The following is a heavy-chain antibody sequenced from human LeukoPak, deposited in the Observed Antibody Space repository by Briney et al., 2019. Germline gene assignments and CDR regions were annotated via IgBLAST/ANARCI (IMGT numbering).Heavy chain of an antibody. CDR2: IIPIFGTA. J-gene: IGHJ5*02. Sequence: ASVKVSCKASGGTFSSYAISWVRQAPGQGLEWMGGIIPIFGTANYAQKFQGRVTITADESTSTAYMELSSLRSEDTAVYYCARAVYGDYRSNWFDPWGQGTLVTVSS. CDR1: GGTFSSYA. D-gene: IGHD4-17*01. CDR3: ARAVYGDYRSNWFDP. V-gene: IGHV1-69*13.